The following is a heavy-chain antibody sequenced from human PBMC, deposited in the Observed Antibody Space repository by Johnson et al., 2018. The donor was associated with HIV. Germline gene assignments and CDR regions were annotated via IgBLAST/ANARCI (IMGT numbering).Heavy chain of an antibody. CDR2: INNDGSAT. Sequence: VKLVESGGGLVQPGGSLRLSCEASGFTFTNYWIYWVRQAPGKGLVFVSRINNDGSATTYADSVKGRFTISRDNAKRTLFLQMNSLRAEETAVDYCARGGNNKAFDIWGQGTMVSVSS. V-gene: IGHV3-74*01. CDR3: ARGGNNKAFDI. D-gene: IGHD5-24*01. CDR1: GFTFTNYW. J-gene: IGHJ3*02.